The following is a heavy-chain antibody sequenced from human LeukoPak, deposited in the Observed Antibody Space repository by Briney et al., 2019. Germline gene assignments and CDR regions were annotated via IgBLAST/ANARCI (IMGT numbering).Heavy chain of an antibody. Sequence: GGSLRLSCAASGFTFSSYNMNWVRQAPGKGLEWVSSITSGSSYIYYADSVKGRFTISRDNAKNSLYLQMDSLRGEDTAVYYCATGQGSRWDNWGLGTLVTVSS. J-gene: IGHJ4*02. CDR1: GFTFSSYN. V-gene: IGHV3-21*01. CDR2: ITSGSSYI. CDR3: ATGQGSRWDN. D-gene: IGHD6-13*01.